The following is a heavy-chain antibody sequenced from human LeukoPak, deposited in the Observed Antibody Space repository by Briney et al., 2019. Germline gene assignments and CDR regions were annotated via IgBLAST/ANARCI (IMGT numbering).Heavy chain of an antibody. V-gene: IGHV3-30*03. CDR3: ARPNDYDSSGYYYYGMDV. CDR1: GFTFSNYD. D-gene: IGHD3-22*01. J-gene: IGHJ6*02. CDR2: ISYDGTNK. Sequence: GGSLRLSCAASGFTFSNYDMNWVRQAPGKGLEWVAVISYDGTNKNYADSVKGRFTISRDNTKNTMSMQMNSLSAEDTAVYYCARPNDYDSSGYYYYGMDVWGQGTTVTVSS.